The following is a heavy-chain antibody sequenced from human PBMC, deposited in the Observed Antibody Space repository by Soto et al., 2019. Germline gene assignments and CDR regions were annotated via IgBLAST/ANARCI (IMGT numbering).Heavy chain of an antibody. D-gene: IGHD1-1*01. CDR3: ARGLETATGFDY. V-gene: IGHV3-30-3*01. CDR2: ISYDGSKK. J-gene: IGHJ4*02. Sequence: QVQVVESGGGVVQPGRSLKLSCVASGFIFSRYAMHWVRQAPGKELEWVAVISYDGSKKYIADSVKGRFTIFRDNSKNTLYLQMNSMRLDDTAVYYCARGLETATGFDYWGQGTLVTVSS. CDR1: GFIFSRYA.